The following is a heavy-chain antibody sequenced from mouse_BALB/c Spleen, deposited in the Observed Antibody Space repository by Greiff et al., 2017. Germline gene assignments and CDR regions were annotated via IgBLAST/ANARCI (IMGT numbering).Heavy chain of an antibody. D-gene: IGHD1-1*01. CDR3: ARGGTTVPFAY. Sequence: DVKLMESGGGLVKPGGSLKLSCAASGFTFSSYAMSWVRQSPEKRLEWVAEISSGGSYTYYPDTVTGRFTISRDNAKNTLYLEMSSLRSEDTAMYYCARGGTTVPFAYWGQGTLVTVSA. V-gene: IGHV5-9-4*01. CDR2: ISSGGSYT. CDR1: GFTFSSYA. J-gene: IGHJ3*01.